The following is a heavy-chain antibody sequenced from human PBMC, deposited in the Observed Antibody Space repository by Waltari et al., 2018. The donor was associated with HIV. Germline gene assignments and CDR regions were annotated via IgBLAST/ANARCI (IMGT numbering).Heavy chain of an antibody. Sequence: QVQLVQSGAEAKKPGASVKVSFKGSEYTITGYSMHWVRQATGQGLEWMGRINPNSGGTNYAQKFQGRVTMTRDTSISTAYMELSRLRSDDTAVYYCASSLMVYAIWGFDYWGQGTLVTVSS. V-gene: IGHV1-2*06. J-gene: IGHJ4*02. CDR2: INPNSGGT. CDR1: EYTITGYS. D-gene: IGHD2-8*01. CDR3: ASSLMVYAIWGFDY.